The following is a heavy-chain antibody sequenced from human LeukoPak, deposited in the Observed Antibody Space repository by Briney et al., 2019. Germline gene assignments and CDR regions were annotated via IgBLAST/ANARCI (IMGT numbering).Heavy chain of an antibody. CDR3: STDPRSLVY. CDR2: ISSSSSTI. J-gene: IGHJ4*01. V-gene: IGHV3-48*01. CDR1: GFTFSSYS. Sequence: PGGSLRLSCAASGFTFSSYSMNSVRQAPGKGLEWVSYISSSSSTIYYADSVKGRFTISRDNATNSVYLQLNSLRPEDTALYYWSTDPRSLVYWGHGTLVTVSS.